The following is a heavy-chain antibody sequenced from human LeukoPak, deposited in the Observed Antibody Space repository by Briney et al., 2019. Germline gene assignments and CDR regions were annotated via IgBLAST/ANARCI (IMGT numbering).Heavy chain of an antibody. D-gene: IGHD2-2*01. CDR3: ARGGFGCSSSSCSNWFDP. CDR2: INHSGST. Sequence: PSETLSLTCAVYGGSFSGYYWSLIRQPPGKGLEWIGEINHSGSTNYNPSLKSRVTMSLDTSKNQFSLKLSSVTAADTAVYYCARGGFGCSSSSCSNWFDPWGQGTLVTVSS. J-gene: IGHJ5*02. V-gene: IGHV4-34*01. CDR1: GGSFSGYY.